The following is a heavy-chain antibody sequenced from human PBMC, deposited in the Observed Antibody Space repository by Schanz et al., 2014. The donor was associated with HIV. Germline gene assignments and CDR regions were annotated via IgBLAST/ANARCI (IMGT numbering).Heavy chain of an antibody. Sequence: QVQLVESGGGVVQPGGSLRLSWVASGFAFGIYGMHWVRQAPGKGLEWVAVIGHEGNDIHYVDSVAGRFTISRDNSKNTLYLQLGSLRTEDTAVYYCARDLNVGRHFDYWGQGALVTVSS. CDR1: GFAFGIYG. D-gene: IGHD1-26*01. CDR3: ARDLNVGRHFDY. J-gene: IGHJ4*02. V-gene: IGHV3-33*01. CDR2: IGHEGNDI.